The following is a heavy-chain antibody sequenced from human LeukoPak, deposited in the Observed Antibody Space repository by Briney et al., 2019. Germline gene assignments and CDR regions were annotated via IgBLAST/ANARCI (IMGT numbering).Heavy chain of an antibody. D-gene: IGHD3-22*01. Sequence: GGSLRLSCVVSGFTFSSYEMNWVRQAPGKGLEYVSAISSNGGTTHYGNSVKGRFTISRDNSKNTLYLQMGSLRAEDMAVYFCARSSGYGYYFDYWGQGTLVTVSS. V-gene: IGHV3-64*01. CDR3: ARSSGYGYYFDY. CDR2: ISSNGGTT. J-gene: IGHJ4*02. CDR1: GFTFSSYE.